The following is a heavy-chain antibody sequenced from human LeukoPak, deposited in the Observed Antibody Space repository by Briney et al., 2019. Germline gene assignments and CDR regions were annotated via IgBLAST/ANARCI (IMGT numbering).Heavy chain of an antibody. D-gene: IGHD3-10*01. V-gene: IGHV3-15*01. Sequence: GGSLRLSCVASGFSFSYAWMSWVRQAPGKGLQWVGHIRSETDGATTDYAAAVQGRFTISRDDSKKMLYLEMNSLKTEDTAVYYCTTDLNQSLKWFGNPLDHWGQGTPVTVSS. CDR1: GFSFSYAW. CDR2: IRSETDGATT. CDR3: TTDLNQSLKWFGNPLDH. J-gene: IGHJ4*02.